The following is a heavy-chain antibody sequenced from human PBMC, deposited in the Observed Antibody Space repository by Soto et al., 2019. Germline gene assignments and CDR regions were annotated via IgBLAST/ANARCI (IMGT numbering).Heavy chain of an antibody. CDR1: GFTFSSYG. J-gene: IGHJ4*02. CDR3: ARDQSIDSSSSGFDY. V-gene: IGHV3-33*01. CDR2: IWYDGSNK. Sequence: PGGSLRLSCAASGFTFSSYGMHWVRQAPGKGLEWVAVIWYDGSNKYYADSVKGRFTISRDNSKNTLYLQMNSLRAEDTAVYYCARDQSIDSSSSGFDYWGQGTLVTVSS. D-gene: IGHD6-6*01.